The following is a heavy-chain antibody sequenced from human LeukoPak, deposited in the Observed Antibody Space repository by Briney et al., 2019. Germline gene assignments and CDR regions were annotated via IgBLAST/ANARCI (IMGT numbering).Heavy chain of an antibody. CDR1: GYTFIGYY. V-gene: IGHV1-2*02. J-gene: IGHJ4*02. CDR2: INPNSGST. D-gene: IGHD5-12*01. CDR3: TRAYTGLEAFDY. Sequence: ASVKVSCKTSGYTFIGYYMHWVRQAPGQGLEWMAWINPNSGSTKIAQKFQGSVSMTRDTSISTAYMELGSLRSDDTAVYYCTRAYTGLEAFDYWGQGTLVTVSS.